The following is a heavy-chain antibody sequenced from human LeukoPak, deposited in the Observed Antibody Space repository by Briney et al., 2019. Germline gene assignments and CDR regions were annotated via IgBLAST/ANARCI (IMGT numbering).Heavy chain of an antibody. CDR1: PYSISTGHY. V-gene: IGHV4-38-2*01. CDR3: ASRPGRLWLKGGLFDP. CDR2: IYHSGHT. D-gene: IGHD5-18*01. J-gene: IGHJ5*02. Sequence: SPSETLSLTCSVSPYSISTGHYWGWIRQPPGKGLEWIGSIYHSGHTYYNPSLKSRVTISVDTSKNQFSLKLSSVTAADTAVYYCASRPGRLWLKGGLFDPWGQGTLVTVSS.